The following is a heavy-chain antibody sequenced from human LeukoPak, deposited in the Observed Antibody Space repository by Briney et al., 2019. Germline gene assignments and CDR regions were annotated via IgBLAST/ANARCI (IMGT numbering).Heavy chain of an antibody. CDR2: INEDGKIR. V-gene: IGHV3-74*01. CDR3: AAEFGGRDDY. CDR1: RFTLTRYW. Sequence: GGSLRLSCAASRFTLTRYWVHWVRQAPGKGLVWVARINEDGKIRDYADSVKGRFTISRDNGKDTVYLQMNSLRVEDTAGYYCAAEFGGRDDYWGQGTLVTVSS. D-gene: IGHD3-16*01. J-gene: IGHJ4*02.